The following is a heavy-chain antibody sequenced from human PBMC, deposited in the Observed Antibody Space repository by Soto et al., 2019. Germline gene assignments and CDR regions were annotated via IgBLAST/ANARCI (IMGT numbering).Heavy chain of an antibody. V-gene: IGHV1-24*01. CDR3: ATGNYYDSSGYNNWFDP. J-gene: IGHJ5*02. D-gene: IGHD3-22*01. CDR1: GGTFSSYA. Sequence: ASVKFSCKASGGTFSSYAISWVRQAPGQGLEWMGGFDPEDGETIYAQKFQGRVTMTEDTSTDTAYMELSSLRSEDTAVYYCATGNYYDSSGYNNWFDPWGQGTLVTVSS. CDR2: FDPEDGET.